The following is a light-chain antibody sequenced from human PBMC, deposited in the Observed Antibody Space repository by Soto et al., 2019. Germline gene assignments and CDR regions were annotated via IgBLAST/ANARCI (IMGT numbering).Light chain of an antibody. V-gene: IGKV3-20*01. CDR3: QQFSSTPSWT. CDR1: QSVGRSD. J-gene: IGKJ1*01. Sequence: EIVLTQSPGTLSLSXGERATLSXXXXQSVGRSDLAWYQQKPGQAPRLLIYGASSRATGIPDRFSGSGSGTDFTLTISRMEPEDFAVYYCQQFSSTPSWTFGQGTKVDIK. CDR2: GAS.